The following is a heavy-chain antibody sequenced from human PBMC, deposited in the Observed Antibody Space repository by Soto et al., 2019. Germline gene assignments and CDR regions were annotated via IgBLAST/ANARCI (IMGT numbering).Heavy chain of an antibody. J-gene: IGHJ4*02. D-gene: IGHD6-19*01. CDR1: GGSISSSTYY. Sequence: QLQLQESGPGLVKPSETPSLTCTVSGGSISSSTYYWGWIRQPPGKGLEWIGSIFYSGSRYYNPSLKSRVTMSVDTSKNQFSLKLSSMTAADTALYYCASSGPSIAVSFPFDYWGQGTLVTVSS. CDR2: IFYSGSR. CDR3: ASSGPSIAVSFPFDY. V-gene: IGHV4-39*01.